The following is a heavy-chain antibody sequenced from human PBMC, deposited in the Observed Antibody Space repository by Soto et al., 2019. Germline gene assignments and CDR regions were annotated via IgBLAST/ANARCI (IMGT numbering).Heavy chain of an antibody. CDR1: GGSISSSSYY. CDR3: ARHVISCPVATVCWFDP. CDR2: IYYSGST. J-gene: IGHJ5*02. V-gene: IGHV4-39*01. Sequence: SETLSLTCTVSGGSISSSSYYWGWIRQPPGKGLEWIGSIYYSGSTYYNPSLKSRVTISVDTSKNQFSLKLSSVTAADTAVYYCARHVISCPVATVCWFDPWGQGTLVTVSS. D-gene: IGHD3-10*01.